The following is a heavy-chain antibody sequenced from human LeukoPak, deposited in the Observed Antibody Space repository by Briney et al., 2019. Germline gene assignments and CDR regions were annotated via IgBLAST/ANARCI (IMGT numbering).Heavy chain of an antibody. CDR2: IRSKAYGGTT. CDR3: TSEGIAEAGDYFDY. CDR1: GFTFGDYA. D-gene: IGHD6-13*01. Sequence: PGGSLRLSCTASGFTFGDYAMSWVRQAPGKGLEWVGFIRSKAYGGTTEYAASVKGRFTISRDDSKSIAYLQMNSLKTEDTAVYYCTSEGIAEAGDYFDYWGQGTLVTVSS. V-gene: IGHV3-49*04. J-gene: IGHJ4*02.